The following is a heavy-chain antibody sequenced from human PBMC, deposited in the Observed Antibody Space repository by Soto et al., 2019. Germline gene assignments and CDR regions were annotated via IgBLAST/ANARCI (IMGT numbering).Heavy chain of an antibody. J-gene: IGHJ4*01. CDR1: GFSLSTSGGG. CDR3: AHMYVPHIAARPLPIEQLDY. D-gene: IGHD6-6*01. Sequence: SGPALVNPTQTLTLACTFSGFSLSTSGGGVGWIRQPPGKALEWLALIYWNDDKRYSPSLKSRLTITKDTSKNQVVLTMTNMDPVDTATYYCAHMYVPHIAARPLPIEQLDYWGHGTLVTVSS. CDR2: IYWNDDK. V-gene: IGHV2-5*01.